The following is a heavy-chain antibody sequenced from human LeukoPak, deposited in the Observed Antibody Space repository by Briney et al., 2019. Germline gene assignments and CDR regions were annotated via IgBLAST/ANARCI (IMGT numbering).Heavy chain of an antibody. CDR3: ATVSGWYDY. CDR2: FDPEDGET. D-gene: IGHD6-13*01. V-gene: IGHV1-24*01. Sequence: ASVTVSCTVSGYTLTELSMHWVRQAPGKGLEWMGGFDPEDGETIYAQKFQGRVTMTEDTSTDTAYMELSSLRSEDSAVYYCATVSGWYDYWGQGTLVTVSS. CDR1: GYTLTELS. J-gene: IGHJ4*02.